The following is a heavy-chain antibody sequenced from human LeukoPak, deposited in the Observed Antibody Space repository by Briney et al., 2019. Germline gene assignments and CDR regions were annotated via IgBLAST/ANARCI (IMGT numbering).Heavy chain of an antibody. D-gene: IGHD1-26*01. J-gene: IGHJ5*02. Sequence: ASVKVSCKASGYTFTSYDINWVRQATGQGLEWMGWMNPNSGNTGYAQKFQGRVTMTRNTSISTAYMELSNLRSEDTAVYYCARYSGSLYNWFDPWGQGTLVTVSS. CDR3: ARYSGSLYNWFDP. V-gene: IGHV1-8*01. CDR1: GYTFTSYD. CDR2: MNPNSGNT.